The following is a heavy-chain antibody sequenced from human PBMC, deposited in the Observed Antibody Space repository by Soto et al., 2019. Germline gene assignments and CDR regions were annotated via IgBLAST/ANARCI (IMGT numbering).Heavy chain of an antibody. CDR3: AREEGFRITMDRGRWFDP. CDR2: VNPISGDT. CDR1: GYTFTGYY. D-gene: IGHD3-10*01. J-gene: IGHJ5*02. V-gene: IGHV1-2*02. Sequence: QIQLVQSGAEVKKPGASVKVSCRASGYTFTGYYLHWVRQAPGQGLEWMGWVNPISGDTNYAQKFQDRVIMTRDRPIITVHMELSSLRSDDTAVYYCAREEGFRITMDRGRWFDPWGQGTLVTFSS.